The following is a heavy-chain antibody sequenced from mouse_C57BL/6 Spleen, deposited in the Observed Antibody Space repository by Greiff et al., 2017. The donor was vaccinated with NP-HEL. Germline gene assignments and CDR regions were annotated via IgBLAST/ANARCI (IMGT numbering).Heavy chain of an antibody. J-gene: IGHJ4*01. V-gene: IGHV1-15*01. CDR1: GYTFTDYE. CDR3: TRNRGMDY. CDR2: IDPETGGT. Sequence: VKLQQSGAELVRPGASVTLSCKASGYTFTDYEMHWVKQTPVHGLEWIGAIDPETGGTAYNQKFKGKAILTADKSSSTAYMELRSLTSEDSAVYYCTRNRGMDYWGQGTSVTVSS.